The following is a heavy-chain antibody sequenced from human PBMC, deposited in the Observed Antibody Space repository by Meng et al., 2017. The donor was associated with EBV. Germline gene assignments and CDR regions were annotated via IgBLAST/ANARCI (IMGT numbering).Heavy chain of an antibody. CDR1: GGAFSGYY. Sequence: HGQIRKWGEGLLKRSDTLALTCAVYGGAFSGYYWSWIRQHAGKGLEGIGEINHSGSTNYNPSLKSRVTISVDTSKNQFSLKLSSVTAADTAVYYCARGVNLGSWFDYWGQGTLVTVSS. J-gene: IGHJ4*02. CDR3: ARGVNLGSWFDY. D-gene: IGHD6-13*01. V-gene: IGHV4-34*01. CDR2: INHSGST.